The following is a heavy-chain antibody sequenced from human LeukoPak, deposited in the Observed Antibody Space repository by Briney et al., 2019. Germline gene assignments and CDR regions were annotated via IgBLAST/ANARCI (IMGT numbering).Heavy chain of an antibody. CDR1: GFTFSSYA. CDR2: ISGSGGST. CDR3: AKDQRRFLEWPTSNWFDP. Sequence: GGSLRLSCAASGFTFSSYAMSWVRQAPGKGLEWVSAISGSGGSTYYADSVKGRFTISRDNSKNTLYLQMNSLRAEETAVYYCAKDQRRFLEWPTSNWFDPWGQGTLVTVSS. J-gene: IGHJ5*02. D-gene: IGHD3-3*01. V-gene: IGHV3-23*01.